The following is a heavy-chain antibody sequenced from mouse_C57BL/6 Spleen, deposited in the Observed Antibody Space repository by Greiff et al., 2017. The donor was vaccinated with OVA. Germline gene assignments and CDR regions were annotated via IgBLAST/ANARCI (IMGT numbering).Heavy chain of an antibody. CDR3: TSYYYGSSYLYYFDY. CDR2: IDPEDGDT. D-gene: IGHD1-1*01. Sequence: DVQLQESGAELVRPGASVKLSCTASGFNIKDYYMHWVKQRPEQGLEWIGRIDPEDGDTEYAPKFQGKATMTADTSSNTAYLQLSSLTSEDTAVYYCTSYYYGSSYLYYFDYWGQGTTLTVSS. J-gene: IGHJ2*01. V-gene: IGHV14-1*01. CDR1: GFNIKDYY.